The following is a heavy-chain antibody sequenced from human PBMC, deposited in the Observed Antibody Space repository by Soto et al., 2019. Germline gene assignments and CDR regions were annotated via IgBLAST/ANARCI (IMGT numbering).Heavy chain of an antibody. CDR2: ISSSSSYI. D-gene: IGHD2-15*01. J-gene: IGHJ6*02. Sequence: EVQLVESGGGLVKPGGSLRLSCAASGFTFSSYSMNWVRQAPGKGLEWVSSISSSSSYIYYADSVKGRFTISRDNAKNSLSLQMNSLRAEDTAVYYCARDLYCSGGSCYYYYYGMDVWGQGTTVTVSS. CDR3: ARDLYCSGGSCYYYYYGMDV. V-gene: IGHV3-21*01. CDR1: GFTFSSYS.